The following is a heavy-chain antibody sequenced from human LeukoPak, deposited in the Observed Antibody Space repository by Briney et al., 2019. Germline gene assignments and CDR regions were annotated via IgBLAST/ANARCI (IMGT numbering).Heavy chain of an antibody. V-gene: IGHV4-30-2*01. D-gene: IGHD3-10*01. J-gene: IGHJ4*02. CDR2: IYHSGST. Sequence: SETLSLTCAVSGGSISSGGYSWSWIRQPPGKGLEWIGYIYHSGSTCYNPSLKSRVTISVDRSKNQFSLKLSSVTAADTAVYYCARGRGLFDYWGQGTLVTVSS. CDR1: GGSISSGGYS. CDR3: ARGRGLFDY.